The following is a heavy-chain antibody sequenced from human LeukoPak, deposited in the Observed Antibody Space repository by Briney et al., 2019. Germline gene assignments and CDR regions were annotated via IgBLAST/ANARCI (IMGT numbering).Heavy chain of an antibody. V-gene: IGHV3-21*01. CDR1: GFTFSSYS. Sequence: GGSLRLTCAASGFTFSSYSMNWVRQAPGKGLEWVSSISSSSSYIYYADSVKGRFTISRDNAKNSLYLQMNSLRAEDTAVYYCAGLGITMIGGVWGKGTTVTISS. J-gene: IGHJ6*04. CDR2: ISSSSSYI. CDR3: AGLGITMIGGV. D-gene: IGHD3-10*02.